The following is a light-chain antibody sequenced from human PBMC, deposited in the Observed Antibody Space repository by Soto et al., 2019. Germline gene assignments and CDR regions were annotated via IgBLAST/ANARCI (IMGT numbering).Light chain of an antibody. V-gene: IGLV4-69*01. Sequence: QAVVTQSPSASASLEASVKLTCTLSSGHSSYAIAWHQQQPEKGPRYLMKLNSDGSHSKVDGIPDRFSDSSSGAERYLTISSLQSEDEADYYCQTWGSGPVVFGGGTKLTVL. CDR1: SGHSSYA. J-gene: IGLJ2*01. CDR2: LNSDGSH. CDR3: QTWGSGPVV.